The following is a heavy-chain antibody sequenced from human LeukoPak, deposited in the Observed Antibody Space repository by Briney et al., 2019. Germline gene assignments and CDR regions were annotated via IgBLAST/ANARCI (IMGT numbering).Heavy chain of an antibody. V-gene: IGHV3-30*04. CDR1: AFTFSTYS. J-gene: IGHJ3*02. CDR3: ARDLYNWNDRAFDI. CDR2: ISYDGPNK. Sequence: GGSLRLSCAASAFTFSTYSMHWVRQAPGKGLEWVAAISYDGPNKNYADSVKGRFTISRNNAKNSLYLQMNSLRAEDTAVYYCARDLYNWNDRAFDIWGQGTMVTVSS. D-gene: IGHD1-1*01.